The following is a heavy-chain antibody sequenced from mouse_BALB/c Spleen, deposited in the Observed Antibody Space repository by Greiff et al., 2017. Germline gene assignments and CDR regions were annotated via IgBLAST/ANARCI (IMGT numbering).Heavy chain of an antibody. CDR1: GFNIKDTY. J-gene: IGHJ4*01. D-gene: IGHD1-1*01. V-gene: IGHV14-3*02. CDR2: IDPANGNT. CDR3: ARRGSSPYYAMDY. Sequence: EVKLVESGAELVKPGASVKLSCTASGFNIKDTYMHWVKQRPEQGLEWIGRIDPANGNTKYDPKFQGKATITADTSSNTAYLQLSSLTSEDTAVYYCARRGSSPYYAMDYWGQGTSVTVSS.